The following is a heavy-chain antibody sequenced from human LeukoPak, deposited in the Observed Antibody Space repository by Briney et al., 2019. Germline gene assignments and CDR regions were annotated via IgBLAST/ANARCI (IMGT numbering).Heavy chain of an antibody. J-gene: IGHJ5*02. Sequence: SETLSLTRTVSGGSVSRGLNKWSWIRHPPGKGLEWIGYIYYSGTTKYNPSLKSRVNISVDTSNDPFSLKVNSVAAADTAVYYCARGHPQRYSSGWYVNWFDPWGQGTLVTVSS. CDR1: GGSVSRGLNK. V-gene: IGHV4-61*01. CDR3: ARGHPQRYSSGWYVNWFDP. CDR2: IYYSGTT. D-gene: IGHD3-22*01.